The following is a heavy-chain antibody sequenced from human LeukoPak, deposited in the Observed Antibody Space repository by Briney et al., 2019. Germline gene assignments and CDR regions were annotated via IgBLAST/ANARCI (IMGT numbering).Heavy chain of an antibody. J-gene: IGHJ4*02. CDR2: IYTSGST. Sequence: SETLSLXCTVSGGSISSGSYYWSWIRQPAGKGLEWIGRIYTSGSTNYNPSLKSRVTISVDTSKSQFSLKLSSVTAADTALYYCARGTYYYDRFDYWGQGTLVTVSS. CDR3: ARGTYYYDRFDY. V-gene: IGHV4-61*02. CDR1: GGSISSGSYY. D-gene: IGHD3-22*01.